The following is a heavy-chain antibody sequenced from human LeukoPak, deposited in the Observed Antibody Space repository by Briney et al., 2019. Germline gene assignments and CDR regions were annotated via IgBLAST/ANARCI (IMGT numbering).Heavy chain of an antibody. J-gene: IGHJ6*03. Sequence: SETLSLTCTVSGGSISSGDYYWSWIRQPPGKGLEWIGYIYYSGSTYYNPSLKSRVTISVDTSKNQFSLKLSSVTAADTAVYYCARGGGFGYYYYMDVWGKGTTVTVSS. CDR2: IYYSGST. CDR3: ARGGGFGYYYYMDV. CDR1: GGSISSGDYY. V-gene: IGHV4-30-4*08. D-gene: IGHD3-16*01.